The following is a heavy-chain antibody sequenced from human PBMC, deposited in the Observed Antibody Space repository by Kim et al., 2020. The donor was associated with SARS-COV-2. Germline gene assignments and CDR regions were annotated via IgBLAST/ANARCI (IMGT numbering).Heavy chain of an antibody. D-gene: IGHD4-4*01. CDR2: ISYDGSNK. V-gene: IGHV3-30*18. Sequence: GGSLRLSCAASGFTFSSYGMHWVRQAPGKGLEWVAVISYDGSNKYYADSVKGRFTISRDNSKNTLYLQMNSLRAEDTAVYYCAKDSFSNYGDYYYYGMDV. J-gene: IGHJ6*01. CDR3: AKDSFSNYGDYYYYGMDV. CDR1: GFTFSSYG.